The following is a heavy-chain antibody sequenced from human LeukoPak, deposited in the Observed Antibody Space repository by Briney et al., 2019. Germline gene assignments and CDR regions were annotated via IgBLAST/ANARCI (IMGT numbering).Heavy chain of an antibody. D-gene: IGHD1-26*01. CDR1: GFTFSTYL. CDR2: ISGSGGTT. V-gene: IGHV3-23*01. Sequence: GGSLRLSCAASGFTFSTYLMTWVRQAPGKGLEWVSDISGSGGTTYYADSIKGRFTISRDNSKNTVFLQMNSLRAEDTATYYCAKGYRWELHHWGQGILLIVSS. J-gene: IGHJ5*02. CDR3: AKGYRWELHH.